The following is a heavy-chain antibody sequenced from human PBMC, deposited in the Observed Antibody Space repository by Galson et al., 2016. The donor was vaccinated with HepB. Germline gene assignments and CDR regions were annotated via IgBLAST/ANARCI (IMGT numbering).Heavy chain of an antibody. CDR2: TSYDGSHE. CDR3: AKVGYSRSWYGTGDSNYGVDV. J-gene: IGHJ6*02. CDR1: GFSLSGFA. Sequence: SLRLSCAASGFSLSGFAMHWVRQAPGKGLEWVAVTSYDGSHEFSDSVKGRFTISRDNSKKTLYLQMNSLRADDTAVYYCAKVGYSRSWYGTGDSNYGVDVWGQGTTVTVSS. D-gene: IGHD6-13*01. V-gene: IGHV3-30*18.